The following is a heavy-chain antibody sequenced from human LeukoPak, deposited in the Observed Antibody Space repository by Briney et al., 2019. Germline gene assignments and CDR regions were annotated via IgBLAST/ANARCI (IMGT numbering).Heavy chain of an antibody. D-gene: IGHD5-18*01. CDR2: IYYSGST. V-gene: IGHV4-39*01. J-gene: IGHJ4*02. Sequence: SETLSLTCTVPGGSISSSSYYWGWIRQPPGKGLEWIGSIYYSGSTYYNPSLKSRVTISVDTSKNQFSLKLSSVTAADTAVYYCARLGYSYELNVWGQGTLVTVSS. CDR1: GGSISSSSYY. CDR3: ARLGYSYELNV.